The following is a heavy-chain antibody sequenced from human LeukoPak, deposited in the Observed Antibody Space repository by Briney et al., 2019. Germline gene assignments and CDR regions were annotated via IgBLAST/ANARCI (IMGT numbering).Heavy chain of an antibody. Sequence: PSETLSLTCTVSGGSVSSGSYYWSWIRQPPGKGLEWIGYIYYSGSTNYNPSLKSRVTISVDTSKNQFSLKLSSVTAADTAVYYCATYPIAAAGKNGERYWGQGTLVTVSS. CDR3: ATYPIAAAGKNGERY. CDR1: GGSVSSGSYY. J-gene: IGHJ4*02. V-gene: IGHV4-61*01. D-gene: IGHD6-13*01. CDR2: IYYSGST.